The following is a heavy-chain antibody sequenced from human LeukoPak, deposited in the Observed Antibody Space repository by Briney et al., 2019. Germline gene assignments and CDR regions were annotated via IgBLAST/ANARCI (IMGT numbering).Heavy chain of an antibody. D-gene: IGHD4-11*01. J-gene: IGHJ4*02. V-gene: IGHV1-18*01. Sequence: ASVKVSCKASGYTFSNYGICWVRQAPGQGLEWMGWINSYNGNTNYVQHFQGRVTMTTDTSTSTVYMELRSLRSDDTAVYYCVIKPTDSSLDYWGQGTLVTVSS. CDR1: GYTFSNYG. CDR3: VIKPTDSSLDY. CDR2: INSYNGNT.